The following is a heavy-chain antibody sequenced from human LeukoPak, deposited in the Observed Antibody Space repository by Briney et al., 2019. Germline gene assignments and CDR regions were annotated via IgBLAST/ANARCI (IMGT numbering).Heavy chain of an antibody. D-gene: IGHD5-12*01. CDR2: ISAYNGNT. Sequence: ASVKVSCKASGYTFTSYGIGWVRQAPGQGLEWMGWISAYNGNTNYAQKLQGRVTMTTDTSTSTAYMELSSLRSEDTAVYYCARNSGYARDYYYYYGMDVWGQGTTVTVSS. V-gene: IGHV1-18*01. CDR3: ARNSGYARDYYYYYGMDV. J-gene: IGHJ6*02. CDR1: GYTFTSYG.